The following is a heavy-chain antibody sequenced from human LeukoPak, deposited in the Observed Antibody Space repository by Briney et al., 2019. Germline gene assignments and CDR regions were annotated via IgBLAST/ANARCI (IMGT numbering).Heavy chain of an antibody. CDR3: ARSYYYDSSGYLRY. J-gene: IGHJ4*02. Sequence: GGSLRLSCAASEFSFSAYAMNWVRQAPGKGLEWISYISRSSTTMYYADSVEGRFTISRDNTKNSLYLQMSSLRAEDTAVYYCARSYYYDSSGYLRYWGQGTLVTVSS. CDR2: ISRSSTTM. D-gene: IGHD3-22*01. V-gene: IGHV3-48*04. CDR1: EFSFSAYA.